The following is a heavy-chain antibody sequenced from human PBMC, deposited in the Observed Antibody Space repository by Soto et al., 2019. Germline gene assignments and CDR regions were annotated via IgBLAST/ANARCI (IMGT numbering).Heavy chain of an antibody. CDR1: GGTFSSNA. V-gene: IGHV1-69*13. J-gene: IGHJ6*02. Sequence: SVKVSCKDSGGTFSSNAISWVRQAPGQGLEWMGGIIPIFGTANYAQKFQGRVTITADESTSTAYMELSSLRSEDTAVYYCAREFLERPYYYYGMDVWGQGTTVTVSS. CDR2: IIPIFGTA. CDR3: AREFLERPYYYYGMDV. D-gene: IGHD1-1*01.